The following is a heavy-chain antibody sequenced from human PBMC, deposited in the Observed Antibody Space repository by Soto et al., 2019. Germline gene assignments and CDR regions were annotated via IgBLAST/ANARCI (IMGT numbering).Heavy chain of an antibody. CDR2: ISGSGSST. V-gene: IGHV3-23*01. CDR1: GFTFSSYA. J-gene: IGHJ4*02. Sequence: EVQLLESGGGLVQPGGSLRLSCAASGFTFSSYAMSWVRQAPGKGLEWVSAISGSGSSTYYADSVEGRFTISRDNSKNTLYLQMNSLRAEDTGVYYCAKDWPGSWYPVDYWGQGTLVTVSS. CDR3: AKDWPGSWYPVDY. D-gene: IGHD6-13*01.